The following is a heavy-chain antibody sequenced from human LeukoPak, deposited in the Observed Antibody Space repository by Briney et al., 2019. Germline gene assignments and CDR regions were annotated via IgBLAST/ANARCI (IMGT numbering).Heavy chain of an antibody. CDR1: GFTFSSYG. J-gene: IGHJ4*02. CDR3: ARDRNSFDH. D-gene: IGHD1-14*01. CDR2: IWYDGSNK. V-gene: IGHV3-33*01. Sequence: PGGSLRLSCAASGFTFSSYGMHWVRQAPGKGLEWVAVIWYDGSNKHYADSVKGRFTISRDNSKNMVYLQMNSLRAEDTAVYYCARDRNSFDHWGQGTLVTVSS.